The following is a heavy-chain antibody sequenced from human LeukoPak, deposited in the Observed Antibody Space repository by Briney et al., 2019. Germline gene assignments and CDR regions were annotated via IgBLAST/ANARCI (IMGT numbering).Heavy chain of an antibody. CDR3: ARALFIAASEDY. Sequence: ASVKVSCKASGYTFSDYNIHWVRQAPGQGLEWMGSINPNSGGANYEQKFQGRVTMTRDTSISTAYMELSRLNSDDTAVYYCARALFIAASEDYWGQGTLVTVSS. CDR1: GYTFSDYN. V-gene: IGHV1-2*02. CDR2: INPNSGGA. D-gene: IGHD6-13*01. J-gene: IGHJ4*02.